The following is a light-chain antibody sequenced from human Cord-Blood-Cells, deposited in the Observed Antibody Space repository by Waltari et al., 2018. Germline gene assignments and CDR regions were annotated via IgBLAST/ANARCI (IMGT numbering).Light chain of an antibody. Sequence: SYVLTQPPSVSVAPGKTATITCGGNNIGSKSVHWYQQKTGQAPVLVGYDDSDRPSGSPERFSGSNSGNTATLTISTVEAGDEADYYCQVWDSSSDHPGVVFGGGTKLTVL. CDR1: NIGSKS. CDR3: QVWDSSSDHPGVV. V-gene: IGLV3-21*03. CDR2: DDS. J-gene: IGLJ2*01.